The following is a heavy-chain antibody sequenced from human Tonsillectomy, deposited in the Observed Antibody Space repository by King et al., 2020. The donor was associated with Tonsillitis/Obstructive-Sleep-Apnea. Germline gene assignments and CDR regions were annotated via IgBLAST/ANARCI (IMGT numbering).Heavy chain of an antibody. Sequence: VQLVESGGGLVQPGGSLRLSCAASGFTFSSYSLNWVRQAPGKGLEWLSYISNIFRTIYYADSVKGRFTISRDNAKNSLYLQMNSLRDEDTAVYYCASGAFDIWGQGTMVTVSS. CDR2: ISNIFRTI. CDR1: GFTFSSYS. J-gene: IGHJ3*02. CDR3: ASGAFDI. V-gene: IGHV3-48*02.